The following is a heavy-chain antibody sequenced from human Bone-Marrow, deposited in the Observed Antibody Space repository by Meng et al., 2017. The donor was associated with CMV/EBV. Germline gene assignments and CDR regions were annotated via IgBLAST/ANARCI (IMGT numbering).Heavy chain of an antibody. Sequence: GESLKIYCAASGFTFSSYGMHWVRQAPGKGLEWVAFIRYDGSNKYYADSVKGRFTISRDNSKNTLYLQMNSLIAEDTAVYYCVNQLRFLEWLLYFQHWGQGTLVTVSS. CDR1: GFTFSSYG. D-gene: IGHD3-3*01. CDR3: VNQLRFLEWLLYFQH. V-gene: IGHV3-30*02. J-gene: IGHJ1*01. CDR2: IRYDGSNK.